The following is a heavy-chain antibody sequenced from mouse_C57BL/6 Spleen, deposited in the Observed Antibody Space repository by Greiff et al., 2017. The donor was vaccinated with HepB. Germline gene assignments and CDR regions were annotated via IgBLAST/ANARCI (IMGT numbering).Heavy chain of an antibody. Sequence: EVKLVESGGGLVKPGGSLKLSCAASGFTFSSYAMSWVRQTPEKRLEWVATISDGGSYTYYPDNVKGRFTISRDNAKNNLYLQMSHLKSEDTAMYYCARIYDGYYGYYFDYWGQGTTLTVSS. CDR1: GFTFSSYA. D-gene: IGHD2-3*01. V-gene: IGHV5-4*03. CDR2: ISDGGSYT. CDR3: ARIYDGYYGYYFDY. J-gene: IGHJ2*01.